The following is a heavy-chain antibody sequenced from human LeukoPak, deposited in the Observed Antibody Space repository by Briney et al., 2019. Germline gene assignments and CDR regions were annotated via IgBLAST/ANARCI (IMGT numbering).Heavy chain of an antibody. CDR2: VWYDGNRK. D-gene: IGHD3-10*01. J-gene: IGHJ4*02. CDR3: VSMVRGIGY. Sequence: GGSLGLSCAASGFTFSSYAMSWVRQAPGKGLEWVTLVWYDGNRKYYADSVKGRFTISRDNSKNSVYLQLNSLRPEDTAMYYCVSMVRGIGYWGQGTLVTVSS. CDR1: GFTFSSYA. V-gene: IGHV3-30*02.